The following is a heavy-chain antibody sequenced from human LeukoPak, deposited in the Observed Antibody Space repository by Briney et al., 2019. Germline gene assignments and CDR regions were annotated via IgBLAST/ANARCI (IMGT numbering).Heavy chain of an antibody. CDR1: GASIRSHH. CDR3: ARSGDSSAYYSF. J-gene: IGHJ4*02. CDR2: IYYVGST. Sequence: SETLSLTCTVSGASIRSHHWTWIRQPPGKGLEWIGNIYYVGSTSYSPSLKSRDTISLDTSMNQFSLEVNSVAAADTAVDYCARSGDSSAYYSFWGQGILVTVSS. V-gene: IGHV4-59*11. D-gene: IGHD3-22*01.